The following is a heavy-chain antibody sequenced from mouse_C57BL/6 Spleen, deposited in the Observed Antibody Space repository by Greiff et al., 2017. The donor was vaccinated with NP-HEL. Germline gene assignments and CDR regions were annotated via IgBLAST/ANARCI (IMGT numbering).Heavy chain of an antibody. D-gene: IGHD2-5*01. CDR1: GYTFTDYN. CDR2: INPNNGGT. J-gene: IGHJ3*01. V-gene: IGHV1-18*01. Sequence: EVQLQESGPELVKPGASVKIPCKASGYTFTDYNMDWVKQSHGKSLEWIGDINPNNGGTIYNQKFKGKATLTVDKSSSTAYMELRSLTSEDTAVYYCARSRSNYEGVWFAYWGQGTLVTVSA. CDR3: ARSRSNYEGVWFAY.